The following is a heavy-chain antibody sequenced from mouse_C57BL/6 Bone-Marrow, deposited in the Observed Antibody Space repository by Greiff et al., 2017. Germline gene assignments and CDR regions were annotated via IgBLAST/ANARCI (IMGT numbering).Heavy chain of an antibody. D-gene: IGHD1-1*01. CDR1: GYTFTDYE. CDR3: TRGYGSSPGYFDY. Sequence: QVQLQQSGAELVRPGASVTLSCKASGYTFTDYEMHWVKQTPVHGLEWIGAIDPETGGTAYNQKFKGKAILTADKSSSTAYMGLRSLTSEDSAVYYCTRGYGSSPGYFDYWGQGTTLTVSS. CDR2: IDPETGGT. J-gene: IGHJ2*01. V-gene: IGHV1-15*01.